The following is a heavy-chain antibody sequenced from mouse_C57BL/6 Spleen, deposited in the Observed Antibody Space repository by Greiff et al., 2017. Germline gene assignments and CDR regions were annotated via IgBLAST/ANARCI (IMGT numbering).Heavy chain of an antibody. CDR3: ARNYYGPFDY. CDR2: ISSGSSTI. D-gene: IGHD1-2*01. Sequence: EMQRVESGGGLVKPGGSLKLSCAASGFTFSDYGMHWVRQAPEKGLEWVAYISSGSSTIYYADTVKGRFTISRDNAKNTLFLQMTSLGSEDTAMYYCARNYYGPFDYWGQGTTLTVSS. J-gene: IGHJ2*01. CDR1: GFTFSDYG. V-gene: IGHV5-17*01.